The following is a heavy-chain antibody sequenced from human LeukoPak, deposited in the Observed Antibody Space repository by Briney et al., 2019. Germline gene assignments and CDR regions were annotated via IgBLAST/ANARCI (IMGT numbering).Heavy chain of an antibody. Sequence: GGSLRLSCAASGFTFGDYYMSWIRQAPGKGLEWVSYISSSGSTIYYADSVKGRFTISRDNAKNSLYLQMNSLRAEDTAVYYCAKGVVVAPDVTPFDYWGQGTLVTVSS. D-gene: IGHD2-2*01. J-gene: IGHJ4*02. V-gene: IGHV3-11*01. CDR3: AKGVVVAPDVTPFDY. CDR2: ISSSGSTI. CDR1: GFTFGDYY.